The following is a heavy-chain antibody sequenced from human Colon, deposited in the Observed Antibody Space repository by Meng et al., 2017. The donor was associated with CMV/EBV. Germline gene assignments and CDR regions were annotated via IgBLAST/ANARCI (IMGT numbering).Heavy chain of an antibody. Sequence: EGSLRLSCEVSGFTFSRNWFSWVRQAPEKGLEWVANINPDGSEKYYLDSVKGRFTIFRDNAKNSLYLQVNSLRVEDTAVYYCATDTARVRGYWGQGTLVTVSS. J-gene: IGHJ4*02. CDR2: INPDGSEK. V-gene: IGHV3-7*04. CDR3: ATDTARVRGY. D-gene: IGHD3-10*01. CDR1: GFTFSRNW.